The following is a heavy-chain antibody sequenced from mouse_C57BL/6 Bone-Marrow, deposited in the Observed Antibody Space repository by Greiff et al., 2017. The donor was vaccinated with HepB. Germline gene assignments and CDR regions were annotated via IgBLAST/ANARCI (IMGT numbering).Heavy chain of an antibody. CDR2: IKPSTGGT. V-gene: IGHV1-42*01. Sequence: EVQLQQSGPELVKPGDSVKISCKASGYSFTGYYMNWVKQSPEKSLEWIGEIKPSTGGTTYNQKFKAKATLTVDKSSSPAYMQLKSLTSEDSAVYYCVQRGFAYWGQGTLVTVSA. J-gene: IGHJ3*01. CDR1: GYSFTGYY. CDR3: VQRGFAY.